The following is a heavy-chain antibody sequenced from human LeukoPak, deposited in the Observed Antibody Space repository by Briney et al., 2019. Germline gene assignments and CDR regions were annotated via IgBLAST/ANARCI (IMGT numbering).Heavy chain of an antibody. D-gene: IGHD6-19*01. V-gene: IGHV3-7*03. CDR2: TKSDGSEK. CDR1: EFTFSYYW. CDR3: ARETSGYSSGWYGGYFDY. J-gene: IGHJ4*02. Sequence: GGSLRLSCAASEFTFSYYWMSWVRQTPGKGLEWVADTKSDGSEKYYVDSVKGRFTISRDNAKNSLYLQMNSLRAEDAAVYYCARETSGYSSGWYGGYFDYWGQGALVTVSS.